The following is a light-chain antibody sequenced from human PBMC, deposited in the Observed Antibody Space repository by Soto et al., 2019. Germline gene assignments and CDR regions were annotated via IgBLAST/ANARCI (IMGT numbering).Light chain of an antibody. J-gene: IGKJ1*01. CDR3: QHPSFYSRT. CDR2: KAS. V-gene: IGKV1-5*03. CDR1: QTIDTW. Sequence: DIQMTQSPSTLSASIGDGVTITCRASQTIDTWLAWYQQKPGKAPKLLIYKASSLQTGVPSRFSGSGSGTEFLRNIISLQPDHLATYYFQHPSFYSRTFGQGTQVELK.